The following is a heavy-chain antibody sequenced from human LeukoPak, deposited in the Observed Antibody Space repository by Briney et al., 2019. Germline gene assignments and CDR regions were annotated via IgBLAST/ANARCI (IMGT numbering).Heavy chain of an antibody. CDR2: ISGSGGST. D-gene: IGHD3-16*01. Sequence: PGGSLRLSCAASGFTLRSHAMSWVLQAPGKGLEWVSAISGSGGSTDYVDSVKGRFTISRDNSKNTLYLQMNSLRADDTAVYYCAKQMSTVTFTPFDYWGQGTLVTVSS. CDR1: GFTLRSHA. J-gene: IGHJ4*02. V-gene: IGHV3-23*01. CDR3: AKQMSTVTFTPFDY.